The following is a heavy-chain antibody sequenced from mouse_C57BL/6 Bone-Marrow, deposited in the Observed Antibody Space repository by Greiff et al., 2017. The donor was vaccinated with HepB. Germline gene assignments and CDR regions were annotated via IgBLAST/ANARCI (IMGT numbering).Heavy chain of an antibody. Sequence: QVQLKQSGAELVRPGASVTLSCKASGYTFTDYEMHWVKQTPVHGLEWIGAIDPETGGTAYNQKFKGKAILTADKSSSTAYMELRSLTSEDSAVYYCTRRGYYGSSSHFDYWGQGTTLTVSS. CDR1: GYTFTDYE. D-gene: IGHD1-1*01. J-gene: IGHJ2*01. CDR2: IDPETGGT. CDR3: TRRGYYGSSSHFDY. V-gene: IGHV1-15*01.